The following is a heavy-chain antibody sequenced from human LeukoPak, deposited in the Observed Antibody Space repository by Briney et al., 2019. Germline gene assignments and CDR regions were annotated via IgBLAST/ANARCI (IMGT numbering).Heavy chain of an antibody. CDR1: GGSISSYY. V-gene: IGHV4-59*01. CDR3: GRIVPYGYDYVDK. Sequence: PSETLSLTCSGSGGSISSYYWSWIRHPPGKGLEWIGYIYYSGSSNYNPSLKSRVTISLDTSKNQFALKLSSVTAADTAVHYCGRIVPYGYDYVDKWGQGTLVTVSS. J-gene: IGHJ4*02. CDR2: IYYSGSS. D-gene: IGHD5-18*01.